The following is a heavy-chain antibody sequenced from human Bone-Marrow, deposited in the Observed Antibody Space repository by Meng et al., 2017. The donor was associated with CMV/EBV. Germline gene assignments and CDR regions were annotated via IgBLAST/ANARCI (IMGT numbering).Heavy chain of an antibody. Sequence: GGSLRLSCVVSRLTHFKSYSMKWVRQAPGKGLEWVAILSYDGSQRYYTDSVKGRFTISRDNSMDTMYLQMNSRRREDTAVDYFARAALCSSSTCWYGIDVWGQGTTVSVSS. CDR3: ARAALCSSSTCWYGIDV. V-gene: IGHV3-30*03. CDR1: RLTHFKSYS. D-gene: IGHD2-2*01. J-gene: IGHJ6*02. CDR2: LSYDGSQR.